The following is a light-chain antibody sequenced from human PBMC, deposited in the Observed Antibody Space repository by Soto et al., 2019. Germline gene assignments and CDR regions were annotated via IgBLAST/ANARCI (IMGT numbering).Light chain of an antibody. CDR1: QSINNY. CDR2: DGS. CDR3: QQYGSAALA. V-gene: IGKV3-11*01. Sequence: EIVLTQSPDALSLSPGDRATLSCRASQSINNYLAWYQQKPGQAPRLLIYDGSNRATGIPARFSGSGSGTDFTLTISSLEPEDFAVYYCQQYGSAALAFGGGTKVDIK. J-gene: IGKJ4*01.